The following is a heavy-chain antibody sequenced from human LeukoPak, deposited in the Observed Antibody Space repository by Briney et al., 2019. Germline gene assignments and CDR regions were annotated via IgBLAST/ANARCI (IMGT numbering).Heavy chain of an antibody. D-gene: IGHD3-10*01. CDR3: ARGRGVLLWFGELLQTPSNWFDP. CDR1: GGTFSSYA. CDR2: IIPIFGTA. V-gene: IGHV1-69*01. Sequence: SVKVSCKASGGTFSSYAISWVRQAPGQGLEWMGGIIPIFGTANYAQKFQGRVTITADESTSTAYMELSSLRSEDTAVYYCARGRGVLLWFGELLQTPSNWFDPWGQGTLVTVSS. J-gene: IGHJ5*02.